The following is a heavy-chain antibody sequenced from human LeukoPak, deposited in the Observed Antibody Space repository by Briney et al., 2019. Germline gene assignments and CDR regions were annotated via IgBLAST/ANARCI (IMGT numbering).Heavy chain of an antibody. D-gene: IGHD5-18*01. CDR1: GFTFDDYA. CDR3: AKDIGRVDTASTYMDV. V-gene: IGHV3-9*01. CDR2: ISWNSFTI. Sequence: GGSLRLSCAASGFTFDDYAMHWVRQAPGKGLEWVSGISWNSFTIVYADSVKGRFTISRDNAKNSLYLQMNSLRVEDTALYYCAKDIGRVDTASTYMDVWGKGTTVTISS. J-gene: IGHJ6*03.